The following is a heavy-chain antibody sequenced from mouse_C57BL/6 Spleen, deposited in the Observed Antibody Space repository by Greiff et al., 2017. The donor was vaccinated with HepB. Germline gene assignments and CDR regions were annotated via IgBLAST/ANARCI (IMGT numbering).Heavy chain of an antibody. V-gene: IGHV1-42*01. CDR1: GYSFTGYY. Sequence: VQLQQSGPELVKPGASVKISCKASGYSFTGYYMNWVKQSPEKSLEWIGEINPSTGGTTYNQKFKAKATLTVDKSSSTAYMQLKSLTSEDSVVYYCARKDPRGYFDVWGTGTTVTVSS. CDR2: INPSTGGT. J-gene: IGHJ1*03. CDR3: ARKDPRGYFDV.